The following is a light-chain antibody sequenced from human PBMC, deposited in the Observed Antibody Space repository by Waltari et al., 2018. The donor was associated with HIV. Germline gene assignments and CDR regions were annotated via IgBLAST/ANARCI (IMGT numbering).Light chain of an antibody. CDR3: CSYADKYTWV. CDR1: SSDVGDYNY. J-gene: IGLJ3*02. CDR2: DVN. Sequence: QSALTQPRSVSGSPGQSVTISCTGTSSDVGDYNYVSWYQQHPGKAPKLMIFDVNKRPSVVPDRLSGSKSGNTASLTISGLQAEDEADDYCCSYADKYTWVFGGGTKLTVL. V-gene: IGLV2-11*01.